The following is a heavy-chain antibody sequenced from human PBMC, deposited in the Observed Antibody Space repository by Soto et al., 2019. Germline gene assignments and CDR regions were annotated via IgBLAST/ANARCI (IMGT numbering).Heavy chain of an antibody. D-gene: IGHD2-2*01. V-gene: IGHV1-69*12. CDR2: IIPIFGTA. CDR1: GGTFSSYA. CDR3: ARDRRASSWVPGLGFDP. J-gene: IGHJ5*02. Sequence: QVQLVQSGAEVKKPGSSVKVSCKASGGTFSSYAISWVRQAPGQGLEWMGGIIPIFGTANYAQKFQGRVTITAXXSXSXGYMELSSLRSEDTAVYYCARDRRASSWVPGLGFDPWGQGTLVTVSS.